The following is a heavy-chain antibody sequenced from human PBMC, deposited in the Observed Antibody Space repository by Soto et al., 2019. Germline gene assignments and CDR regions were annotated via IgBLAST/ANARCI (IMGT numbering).Heavy chain of an antibody. CDR2: IHYSGTT. CDR3: ARDSKIGNKGYSGYDY. CDR1: GGSISGYY. J-gene: IGHJ4*02. Sequence: KPSETLSLTCTVSGGSISGYYWSWIRQPPGKGLEWIAYIHYSGTTNYSPSLKSRVTMSVDTSKNQFSLKLTSVTAADTAVYFCARDSKIGNKGYSGYDYWGPGTLVTVSS. D-gene: IGHD5-12*01. V-gene: IGHV4-59*01.